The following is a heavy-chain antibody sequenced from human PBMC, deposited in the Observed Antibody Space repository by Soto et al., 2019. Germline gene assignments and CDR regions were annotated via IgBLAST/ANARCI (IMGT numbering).Heavy chain of an antibody. J-gene: IGHJ6*02. CDR2: ISSSSSNI. Sequence: EVQLVESGGGLVKPGGSLRLSCAASGFTFSSYSMNWVRQAPGKGLEWVSSISSSSSNIYYADSVKGRFTISRDNAKNSLYLQMNSLKAEDTAVYYCARDKTVLLWFGETHYYYGMDVWGQGTTVTVSS. D-gene: IGHD3-10*01. V-gene: IGHV3-21*01. CDR3: ARDKTVLLWFGETHYYYGMDV. CDR1: GFTFSSYS.